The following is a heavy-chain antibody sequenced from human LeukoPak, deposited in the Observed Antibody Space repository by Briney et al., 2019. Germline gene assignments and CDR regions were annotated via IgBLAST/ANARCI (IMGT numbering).Heavy chain of an antibody. CDR2: ISSSSSTI. CDR1: GFTFSSYS. CDR3: AREDNYYYYMDV. J-gene: IGHJ6*03. V-gene: IGHV3-48*04. Sequence: GGSLRLSCAASGFTFSSYSMNWVRQAPGKGLEWVSCISSSSSTIYYADSVKGRFTISRDNAKNSLYLQMNSLRAEDTAVYYRAREDNYYYYMDVWGKGTTVTVSS.